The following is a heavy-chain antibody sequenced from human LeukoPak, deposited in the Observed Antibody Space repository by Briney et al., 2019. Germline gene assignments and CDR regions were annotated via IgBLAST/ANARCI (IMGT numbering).Heavy chain of an antibody. V-gene: IGHV3-23*01. D-gene: IGHD1-26*01. CDR3: AKNRGGSYYSGSDY. CDR2: VRGGDAGT. CDR1: GFTFSSYA. Sequence: GGSPSLSCAASGFTFSSYAMNWVRQAPGTGLEWVSAVRGGDAGTSYADPVKGRFTISRDNTKNTLYLQMNSLRADDTAVYYCAKNRGGSYYSGSDYWGQGTLVTVSS. J-gene: IGHJ4*02.